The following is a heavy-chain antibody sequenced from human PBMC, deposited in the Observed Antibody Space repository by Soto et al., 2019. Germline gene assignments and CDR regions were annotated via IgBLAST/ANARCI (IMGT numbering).Heavy chain of an antibody. V-gene: IGHV3-30*03. CDR2: TSSDGSII. CDR1: GFTFSDYG. J-gene: IGHJ4*02. Sequence: QVQLVESGGGVVQPGRSLRLSCAAAGFTFSDYGMHWVRQAPGKGLEWVAVTSSDGSIINYGDSVKGRFTISRDNSKKALFLQMDSLRVEVTAFYYCARRNRRTVREPPDYWGPGTLVSSSS. D-gene: IGHD1-26*01. CDR3: ARRNRRTVREPPDY.